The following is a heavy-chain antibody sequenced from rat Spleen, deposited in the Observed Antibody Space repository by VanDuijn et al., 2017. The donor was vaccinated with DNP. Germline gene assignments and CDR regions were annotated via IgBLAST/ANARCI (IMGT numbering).Heavy chain of an antibody. J-gene: IGHJ4*01. CDR3: AREGDYYDGYGDALDA. Sequence: EVQLVESGGGLVQPGRSLKLSCAASGFTFSDYYMAWVRQAPTKGLEWVATISYDGSSTYYRDSVKGRFTISRDNTKDTQYLQMDSLRSEDTATYYCAREGDYYDGYGDALDAWGQGTSVTVSS. CDR1: GFTFSDYY. V-gene: IGHV5-7*01. D-gene: IGHD1-12*03. CDR2: ISYDGSST.